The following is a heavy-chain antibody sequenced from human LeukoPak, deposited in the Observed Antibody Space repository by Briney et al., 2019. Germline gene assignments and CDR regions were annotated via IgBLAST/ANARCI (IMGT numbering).Heavy chain of an antibody. CDR3: ARDSGYYDSSGYYSSYAFDI. D-gene: IGHD3-22*01. Sequence: PGGSLRLSCAASGFTFSSYSMNWVRQAPGKGLEWVSSISSSSSYIYYADSVKGRFTISRDNAKNSLYLQMNSLRAEDTAVYYCARDSGYYDSSGYYSSYAFDIWGQGTMVTVSS. J-gene: IGHJ3*02. V-gene: IGHV3-21*01. CDR2: ISSSSSYI. CDR1: GFTFSSYS.